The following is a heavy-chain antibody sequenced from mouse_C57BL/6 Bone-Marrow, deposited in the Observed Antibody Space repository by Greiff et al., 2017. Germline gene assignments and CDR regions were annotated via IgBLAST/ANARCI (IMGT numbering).Heavy chain of an antibody. Sequence: EVQLVESGGGLVKPGGSLKLSCAASGFTFSSYAMSWVRQTPEKRLEWVATISDGGSYTYYPDNVKGRFTISRDNAKNNLYLQMSHLKSEDTAMYYCARESTVVGYYAMDYWGQGTSVTVSS. V-gene: IGHV5-4*01. D-gene: IGHD1-1*01. CDR1: GFTFSSYA. J-gene: IGHJ4*01. CDR3: ARESTVVGYYAMDY. CDR2: ISDGGSYT.